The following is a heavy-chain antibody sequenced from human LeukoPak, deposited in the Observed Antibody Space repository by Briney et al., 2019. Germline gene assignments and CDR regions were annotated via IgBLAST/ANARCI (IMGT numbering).Heavy chain of an antibody. CDR1: GFTFSDYY. J-gene: IGHJ4*02. CDR2: ISVIGTYT. V-gene: IGHV3-11*06. CDR3: ARDVGGYGTKGSYFDY. D-gene: IGHD5-12*01. Sequence: PGGSLRLSCAASGFTFSDYYMSWIRQAPGKGLEWVSYISVIGTYTNSAVKGRFTISRDNAKSSLYLQMNSLRDEDTAVYYCARDVGGYGTKGSYFDYWGQGTLVTVSS.